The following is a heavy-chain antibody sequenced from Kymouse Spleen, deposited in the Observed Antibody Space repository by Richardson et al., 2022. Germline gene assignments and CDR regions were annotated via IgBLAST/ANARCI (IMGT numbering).Heavy chain of an antibody. CDR1: GFTFSGSA. Sequence: EVQLVESGGGLVQPGGSLKLSCAASGFTFSGSAMHWVRQASGKGLEWVGRIRSKANSYATAYAASVKGRFTISRDDSKNTAYLQMNSLKTEDTAVYYCTRHEEQWPWFDPWGQGTLVTVSS. J-gene: IGHJ5*02. V-gene: IGHV3-73*02. CDR2: IRSKANSYAT. CDR3: TRHEEQWPWFDP. D-gene: IGHD6-19*01.